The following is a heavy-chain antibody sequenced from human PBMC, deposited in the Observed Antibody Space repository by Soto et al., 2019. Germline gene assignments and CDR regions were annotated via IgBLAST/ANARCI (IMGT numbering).Heavy chain of an antibody. CDR3: ARNRLRQYYYGMDV. Sequence: GESLKTSCQGSGYSFANYWIAWVRQMPGKGLEWVGVIYPGDSDTRYSPSFRGQVTISADKSISHVYLQWSSLKASDTAMYYCARNRLRQYYYGMDVWGQGTTVTASS. CDR1: GYSFANYW. J-gene: IGHJ6*02. CDR2: IYPGDSDT. V-gene: IGHV5-51*01. D-gene: IGHD3-10*01.